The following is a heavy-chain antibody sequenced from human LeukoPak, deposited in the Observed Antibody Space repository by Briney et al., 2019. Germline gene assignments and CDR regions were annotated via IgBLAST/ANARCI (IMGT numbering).Heavy chain of an antibody. CDR3: AKVRIQLWDDAFDI. D-gene: IGHD5-18*01. V-gene: IGHV3-30*02. CDR2: IRYDGSNK. CDR1: GFTFSSYG. J-gene: IGHJ3*02. Sequence: GGSLRLSCAASGFTFSSYGMHWVCQAPGKGLEWVAFIRYDGSNKHYADSVKGRFTISRDNSKNTLYLQMNSLRAEDTAVYYCAKVRIQLWDDAFDIWGQGTMVTVSS.